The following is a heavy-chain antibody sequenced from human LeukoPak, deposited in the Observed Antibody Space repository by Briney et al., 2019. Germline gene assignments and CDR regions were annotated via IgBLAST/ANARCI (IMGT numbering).Heavy chain of an antibody. D-gene: IGHD3-3*01. V-gene: IGHV3-30*03. CDR1: GFTFSSYG. J-gene: IGHJ6*02. CDR3: ASPFWSGFPENYYYYGMDV. Sequence: PGGSLRLSCAASGFTFSSYGMHWVRQAPGKGLEWVAVISYEGSNEYYADSVKGRFTISRDNSKNTLYLQMNSLRAEDTAVYYCASPFWSGFPENYYYYGMDVWGQGTTVTVSS. CDR2: ISYEGSNE.